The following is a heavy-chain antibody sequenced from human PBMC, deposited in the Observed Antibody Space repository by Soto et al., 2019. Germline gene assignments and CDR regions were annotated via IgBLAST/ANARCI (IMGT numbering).Heavy chain of an antibody. D-gene: IGHD5-18*01. Sequence: TSETLSLTCTVSGGSISSSSYYRGWIRQPPGKGLEWIGSIFYSGSTYYNPSLKSRVTISVDTSKNQFSLKLTSVTAADTAVYYCACIFSGGYSYGCYYYGMDVWGQGTTVTVSS. J-gene: IGHJ6*02. CDR3: ACIFSGGYSYGCYYYGMDV. CDR2: IFYSGST. V-gene: IGHV4-39*01. CDR1: GGSISSSSYY.